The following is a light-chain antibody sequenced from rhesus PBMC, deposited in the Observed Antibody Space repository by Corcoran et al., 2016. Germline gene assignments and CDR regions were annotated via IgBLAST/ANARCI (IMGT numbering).Light chain of an antibody. CDR1: QSLLDSEDGHTY. CDR3: MQGIEFPFT. Sequence: DIVMTQTPLSLPVTPGEPASISCRSSQSLLDSEDGHTYLDWYLQKPGQSPQLLIYEVSNRASVVPDRLIGSGAYTDFTLKISRVEAEDVGVYYCMQGIEFPFTFGPGTKLDIK. J-gene: IGKJ3*01. V-gene: IGKV2-104*02. CDR2: EVS.